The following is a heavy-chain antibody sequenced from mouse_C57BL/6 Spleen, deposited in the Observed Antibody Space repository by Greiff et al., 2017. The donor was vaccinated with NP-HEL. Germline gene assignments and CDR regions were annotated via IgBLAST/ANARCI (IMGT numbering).Heavy chain of an antibody. CDR1: GYSFTGYY. D-gene: IGHD2-4*01. V-gene: IGHV1-42*01. CDR2: INPSTCGT. Sequence: VQLQQSGPELVKPGASVKISCKASGYSFTGYYMNWVKQSPEKSLEWIGEINPSTCGTTYNQKFKAKATLTVDKSSSTAYMQLKSLTSEDSAGYYCARLGYYDPAYWGQGTLVTVSA. CDR3: ARLGYYDPAY. J-gene: IGHJ3*01.